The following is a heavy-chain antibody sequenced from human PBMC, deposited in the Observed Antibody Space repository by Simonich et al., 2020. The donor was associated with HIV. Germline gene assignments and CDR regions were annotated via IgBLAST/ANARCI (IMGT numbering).Heavy chain of an antibody. Sequence: QVQLQESGPGLVKPSETLSLTCAVSGYSVSSAYYWGWIRQPPGKGLEWFGTYHHGSSHYTPSLKSRLTISVDMSKNQVYLNLSSVTAADTAVYYCGRTNYGSGIDYWGQGTLVTVSS. V-gene: IGHV4-38-2*01. CDR1: GYSVSSAYY. D-gene: IGHD3-10*01. CDR3: GRTNYGSGIDY. CDR2: YHHGSS. J-gene: IGHJ4*02.